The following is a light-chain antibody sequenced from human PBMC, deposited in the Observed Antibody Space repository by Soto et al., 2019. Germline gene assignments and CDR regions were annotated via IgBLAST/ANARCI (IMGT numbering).Light chain of an antibody. Sequence: DIQMTQSPSTLSGSVGDRVTITCRASQTISSWLAWYQQKPGKAPKLLIYKASTLKSGVPSRLSGSGSGTEFTLTISSLQPDDFATYYCQHYTSYSEAFGQGPKVDIX. CDR1: QTISSW. V-gene: IGKV1-5*03. CDR3: QHYTSYSEA. CDR2: KAS. J-gene: IGKJ1*01.